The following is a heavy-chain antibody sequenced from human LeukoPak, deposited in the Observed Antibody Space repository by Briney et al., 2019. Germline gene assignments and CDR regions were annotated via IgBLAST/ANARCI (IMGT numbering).Heavy chain of an antibody. D-gene: IGHD3-22*01. CDR1: GFTFSSYG. V-gene: IGHV3-23*01. CDR2: ISGSGGNT. J-gene: IGHJ4*02. Sequence: GGSLRLSCAASGFTFSSYGMSWVRQAPGKGLEWVSSISGSGGNTYYADSVKGRFTISRDNSKSTMYLQMNSLRAKDTAVYHCAKTNGYYDLWGQGTLVTVSS. CDR3: AKTNGYYDL.